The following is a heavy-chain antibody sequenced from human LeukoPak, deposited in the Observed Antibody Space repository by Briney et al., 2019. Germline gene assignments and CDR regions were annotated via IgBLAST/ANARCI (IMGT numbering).Heavy chain of an antibody. J-gene: IGHJ4*02. D-gene: IGHD5-18*01. CDR1: GFTLSTYA. CDR2: ISFDGNSE. V-gene: IGHV3-30-3*01. CDR3: ARDGRGYTYGYFPYY. Sequence: KSLRLSCAASGFTLSTYAIHWVRQAPGKGLEWVAVISFDGNSEYYADSVKGRSIISRDNSRNMVYLQMQSLRPEDTAIYYCARDGRGYTYGYFPYYWGQGTLVTVSS.